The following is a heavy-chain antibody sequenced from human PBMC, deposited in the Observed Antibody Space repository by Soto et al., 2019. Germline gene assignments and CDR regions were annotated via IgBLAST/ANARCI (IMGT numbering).Heavy chain of an antibody. CDR3: ARDIRYFDWMAYYYGMDV. J-gene: IGHJ6*02. V-gene: IGHV4-4*02. D-gene: IGHD3-9*01. Sequence: PSETLSLTCAVSGGSISSSNWWSWVRQPPGKGLEWIGEIYHSGSTNYNPSLKSRVTISVDKSKNQFSLKLSSVTAADTAVYYCARDIRYFDWMAYYYGMDVWGQGTTVTVAS. CDR1: GGSISSSNW. CDR2: IYHSGST.